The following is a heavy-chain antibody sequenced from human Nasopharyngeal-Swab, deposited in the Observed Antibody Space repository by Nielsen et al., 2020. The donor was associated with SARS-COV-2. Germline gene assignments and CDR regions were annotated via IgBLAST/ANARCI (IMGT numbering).Heavy chain of an antibody. CDR3: ARGGADDILTGPYYYYYYYMDV. J-gene: IGHJ6*03. Sequence: WVRQAPGQGLEWMGGIITILGIANYAQKFQGRVTITADKSTSTAYMELSSLRSEDTSVYYCARGGADDILTGPYYYYYYYMDVWGKGTTVTVSS. D-gene: IGHD3-9*01. CDR2: IITILGIA. V-gene: IGHV1-69*10.